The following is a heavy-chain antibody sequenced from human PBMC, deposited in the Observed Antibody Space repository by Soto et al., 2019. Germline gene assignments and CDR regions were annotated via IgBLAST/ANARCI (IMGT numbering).Heavy chain of an antibody. CDR2: FDPEDGET. Sequence: ASVKLSCKVSGYTLTELSMHWVRQAPGKGLEWMGGFDPEDGETIYAQKFQGRVTMTEDTSTDTAYMELRSLRSDDTAVYYCARDWAAAGPFDYWGQGTLVTVSS. J-gene: IGHJ4*02. D-gene: IGHD6-13*01. CDR1: GYTLTELS. V-gene: IGHV1-24*01. CDR3: ARDWAAAGPFDY.